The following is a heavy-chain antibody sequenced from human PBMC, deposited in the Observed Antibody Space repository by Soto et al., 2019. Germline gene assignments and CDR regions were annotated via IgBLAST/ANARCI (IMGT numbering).Heavy chain of an antibody. CDR1: GGSFSGYY. V-gene: IGHV4-34*01. Sequence: QVQLQQWGAGLLKPSETLSLTCAVYGGSFSGYYRSWILQPPGKGLEWIGEINHSESTNYNPSLKSRVTISVDTCKNQFSLKLSSVTAADTAVYYCARGRIAAFWGQGTTVTVSS. CDR3: ARGRIAAF. CDR2: INHSEST. D-gene: IGHD6-6*01. J-gene: IGHJ6*02.